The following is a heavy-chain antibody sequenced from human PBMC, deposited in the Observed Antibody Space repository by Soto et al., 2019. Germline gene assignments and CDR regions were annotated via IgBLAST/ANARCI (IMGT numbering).Heavy chain of an antibody. Sequence: ASVKVSCKASGYTFTGYYMHWVRQAPGQGLEWMGWINPNSGGTNYAQKFQGWVTMTRDTSISTAYMELSRLRSDDTAVYYCARDLGYCSGGSCPRTVFDYWGQGTLVTVSS. V-gene: IGHV1-2*04. J-gene: IGHJ4*02. CDR3: ARDLGYCSGGSCPRTVFDY. CDR2: INPNSGGT. D-gene: IGHD2-15*01. CDR1: GYTFTGYY.